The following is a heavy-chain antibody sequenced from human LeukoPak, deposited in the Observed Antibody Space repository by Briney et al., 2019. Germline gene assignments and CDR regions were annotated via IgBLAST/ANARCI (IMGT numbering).Heavy chain of an antibody. CDR3: ARGVGTGPVDY. D-gene: IGHD4-23*01. CDR2: IYYSGST. Sequence: SETLSLTCTVSGGSISSGDYYWSWIRQPPGKGLEWIGYIYYSGSTYYNPSLKSRVTISVDTSKNQFSLKLSSVTAADTAAYYCARGVGTGPVDYWGQGTLVTVSS. CDR1: GGSISSGDYY. J-gene: IGHJ4*02. V-gene: IGHV4-30-4*08.